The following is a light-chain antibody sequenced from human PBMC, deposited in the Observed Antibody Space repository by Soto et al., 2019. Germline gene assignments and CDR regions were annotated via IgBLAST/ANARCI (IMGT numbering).Light chain of an antibody. Sequence: EIVLTQSPGTLSLSPGERATLSCRASQSFSTSYLAWYQQKPGQAPRLLIYGASSRATGIPDRFSGSGSGTDFTLTISSLEPEDFAVYYCHQYGSSPPYTFGQGTKLEIK. V-gene: IGKV3-20*01. CDR2: GAS. J-gene: IGKJ2*01. CDR1: QSFSTSY. CDR3: HQYGSSPPYT.